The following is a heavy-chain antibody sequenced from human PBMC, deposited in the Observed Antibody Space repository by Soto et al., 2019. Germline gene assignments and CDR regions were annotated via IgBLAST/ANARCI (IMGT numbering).Heavy chain of an antibody. CDR2: ISHGETT. Sequence: SETLSLTCGVSGVSINSTGYYWNWIRHFPGKGLEWIGYISHGETTSYIPSLKSRLTISFDTSKNHFSLKVTSVTAADTAVYYCGTDRGSGAKGYGLDLWGQGTLVTVSS. CDR1: GVSINSTGYY. D-gene: IGHD1-26*01. V-gene: IGHV4-31*11. CDR3: GTDRGSGAKGYGLDL. J-gene: IGHJ4*01.